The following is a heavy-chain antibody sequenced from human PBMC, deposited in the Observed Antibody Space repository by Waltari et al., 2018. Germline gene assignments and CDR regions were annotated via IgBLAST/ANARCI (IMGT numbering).Heavy chain of an antibody. V-gene: IGHV3-23*01. CDR3: AKDARSSSWLRSNWYFDL. D-gene: IGHD6-13*01. CDR2: ISGSGGST. Sequence: EVQLLESGGGLVQPGGSLRLSCAASGFTFSSYAMSWVRQAPGKGLEWVSAISGSGGSTYYADSVKGRFTISRDNSKNTLYLQMNSLRAEDTAVYYCAKDARSSSWLRSNWYFDLWGRGTLVTVSS. J-gene: IGHJ2*01. CDR1: GFTFSSYA.